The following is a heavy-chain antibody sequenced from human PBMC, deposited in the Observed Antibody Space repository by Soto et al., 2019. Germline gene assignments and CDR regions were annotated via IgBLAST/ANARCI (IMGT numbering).Heavy chain of an antibody. CDR3: AKDKPGTTSFDY. CDR2: ISDRGDTT. V-gene: IGHV3-23*01. Sequence: EVQLLESGGGLVQPGGSLRLSCAASGFTISSNAMYWVRKAPGKGLEWVSGISDRGDTTHYADSVKGRFTISRDTSKNTLYLHLNSLRADHTAVYYCAKDKPGTTSFDYWGQGTLVTVSS. J-gene: IGHJ4*02. D-gene: IGHD1-1*01. CDR1: GFTISSNA.